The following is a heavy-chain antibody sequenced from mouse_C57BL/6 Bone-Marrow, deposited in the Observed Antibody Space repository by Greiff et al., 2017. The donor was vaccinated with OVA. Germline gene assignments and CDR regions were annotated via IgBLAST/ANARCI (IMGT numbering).Heavy chain of an antibody. CDR1: GYTFTNYW. CDR3: ARGGGYDGVDY. V-gene: IGHV1-63*01. J-gene: IGHJ2*01. Sequence: VQGVESGAELVRPGTSVKMSCKASGYTFTNYWIGWAKQRPGHGLEWIGDIYPGGGYTNYNEKFKGKATLTADNSSSTAYMQFSSLTSEDSAIYYCARGGGYDGVDYWGQGTTLTVSS. CDR2: IYPGGGYT. D-gene: IGHD2-2*01.